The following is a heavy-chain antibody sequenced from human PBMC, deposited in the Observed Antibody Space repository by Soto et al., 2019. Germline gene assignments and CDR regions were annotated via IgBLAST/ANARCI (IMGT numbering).Heavy chain of an antibody. D-gene: IGHD1-26*01. CDR1: GFSFSSFS. J-gene: IGHJ4*02. Sequence: DVQLLESGGDLVQPGGSLRLSCAASGFSFSSFSMSWVRQAPGQGLEWVSLIIASGGRTYYADSVKGRFTISRDNSKDTLYLQMNSLRVENTAVYYCATYSVGVRFDYRFQGTRVTVSS. V-gene: IGHV3-23*01. CDR2: IIASGGRT. CDR3: ATYSVGVRFDY.